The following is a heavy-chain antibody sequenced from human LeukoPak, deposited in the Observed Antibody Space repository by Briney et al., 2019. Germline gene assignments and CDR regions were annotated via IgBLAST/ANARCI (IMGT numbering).Heavy chain of an antibody. Sequence: GESLKISCKGSGYSFTNYWIAWVRQMPGKGLEWIGIIYPSDSDTRYSPSFQGQVTISADKSISTAYLQWSSLKASDTAMYYCGRPAYSGYEVDYWGQGTLVTVSS. J-gene: IGHJ4*02. CDR1: GYSFTNYW. CDR3: GRPAYSGYEVDY. D-gene: IGHD5-12*01. CDR2: IYPSDSDT. V-gene: IGHV5-51*01.